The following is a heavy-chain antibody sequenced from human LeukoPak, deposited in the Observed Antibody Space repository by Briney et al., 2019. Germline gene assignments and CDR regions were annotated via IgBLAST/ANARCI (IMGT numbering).Heavy chain of an antibody. CDR3: AKGSHSSSSVRGWFDP. D-gene: IGHD6-6*01. J-gene: IGHJ5*02. CDR2: ISGSGGST. Sequence: GGSLRLSCEASGFTFSSYAMSWVRQAPGKGLEWVSAISGSGGSTYYADSVKGRFTISRDNSKNTLYLQMNSLRAEDTAVYYCAKGSHSSSSVRGWFDPWGQGTLVTVSS. CDR1: GFTFSSYA. V-gene: IGHV3-23*01.